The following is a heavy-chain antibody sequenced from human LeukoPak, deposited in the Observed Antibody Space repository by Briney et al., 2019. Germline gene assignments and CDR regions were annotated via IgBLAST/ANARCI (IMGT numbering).Heavy chain of an antibody. CDR2: ISSSSSTI. D-gene: IGHD1-1*01. CDR3: AKSRTGMQGDTFDI. CDR1: GFTFSSYS. J-gene: IGHJ3*02. Sequence: GGSLRLSCAASGFTFSSYSMNWVRQAPGKGLEWVSYISSSSSTIYYADSVKGRFTISRDNAKNSLYLQMNSLRAEDTAVYYCAKSRTGMQGDTFDIWGQGTMVTVSS. V-gene: IGHV3-48*04.